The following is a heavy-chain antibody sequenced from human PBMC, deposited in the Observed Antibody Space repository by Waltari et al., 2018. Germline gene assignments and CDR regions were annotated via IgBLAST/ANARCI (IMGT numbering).Heavy chain of an antibody. CDR1: GYSISSGYY. D-gene: IGHD1-26*01. V-gene: IGHV4-38-2*01. CDR3: ARGRLGGSYGY. J-gene: IGHJ4*02. Sequence: QVQLQESGPGLVKPSETLSLTCAVSGYSISSGYYWGWIRQPPGKGLEWIGEINHSGSTNYNPSLKSRVTISVDTSKNQFSLKLSSVTAADTAVYYCARGRLGGSYGYWGQGTLVTVSS. CDR2: INHSGST.